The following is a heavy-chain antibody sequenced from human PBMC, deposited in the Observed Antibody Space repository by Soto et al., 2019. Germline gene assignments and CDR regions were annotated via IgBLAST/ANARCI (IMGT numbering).Heavy chain of an antibody. J-gene: IGHJ4*02. Sequence: SETLSLTCTVSGGSIRSSSYYWGWIRQPPGKGLEWIGSIYYSGSTYYNPSLKSRVTISVDTSKNQFSLKLSSVTAADTAVCYCARDRGIVGATDYWGQGTLVTVSS. D-gene: IGHD1-26*01. CDR1: GGSIRSSSYY. CDR2: IYYSGST. V-gene: IGHV4-39*07. CDR3: ARDRGIVGATDY.